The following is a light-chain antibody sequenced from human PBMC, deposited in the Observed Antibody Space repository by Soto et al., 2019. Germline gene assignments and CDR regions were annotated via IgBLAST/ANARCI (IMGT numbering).Light chain of an antibody. CDR1: SNDVGGHNY. Sequence: QSVLTQPASVSGSPGQSITISCTGTSNDVGGHNYVSWYQQYPGKAPKVMIYEVTNRPSGVSNRFSGSKSGNTASLTISGLQAEDEADYYCSSYSSSTTPRVFGTGTKVTVL. J-gene: IGLJ1*01. CDR2: EVT. V-gene: IGLV2-14*01. CDR3: SSYSSSTTPRV.